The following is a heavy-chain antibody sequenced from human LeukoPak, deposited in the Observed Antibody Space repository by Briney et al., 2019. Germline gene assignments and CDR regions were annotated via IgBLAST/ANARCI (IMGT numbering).Heavy chain of an antibody. D-gene: IGHD4-17*01. CDR3: ARGLGVETTWFDP. Sequence: SETLSLTCTGSGGSISSYYWSWIRLPPGKGLEWIGSILPTGTTHYNPSLESRVTISGDTVKNQFTLKVNSLIAADTAVYYCARGLGVETTWFDPWGQGTLVTVSS. V-gene: IGHV4-4*09. J-gene: IGHJ5*02. CDR2: ILPTGTT. CDR1: GGSISSYY.